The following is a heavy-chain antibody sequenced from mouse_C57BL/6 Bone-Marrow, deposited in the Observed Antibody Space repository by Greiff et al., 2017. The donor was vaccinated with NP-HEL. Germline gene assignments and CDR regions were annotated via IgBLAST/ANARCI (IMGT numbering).Heavy chain of an antibody. V-gene: IGHV5-16*01. CDR2: INYDGSST. CDR3: ARELDDCPAGYGMDY. D-gene: IGHD2-4*01. Sequence: VQLKESEGGLVQPGSSMKLSCTASGFTFSDYYMAWVRQVPEKGLEWVANINYDGSSTYYLDSLKGRFIISRDNAKNILYLQMSSLKSEDTATYCCARELDDCPAGYGMDYWGQGTSVTVSS. J-gene: IGHJ4*01. CDR1: GFTFSDYY.